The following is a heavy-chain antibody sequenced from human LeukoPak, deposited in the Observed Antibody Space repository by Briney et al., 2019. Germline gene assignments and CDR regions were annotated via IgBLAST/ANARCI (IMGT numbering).Heavy chain of an antibody. CDR1: GYTFTSYY. J-gene: IGHJ4*02. CDR3: TRDRTTYLDY. D-gene: IGHD1-7*01. Sequence: ASVKVSCKASGYTFTSYYMHWVRQAPGQGLEWMGIINPSGGSTSYARKFQGRVTMTRDMSTSTDYMELSSLRSEDTAVYYCTRDRTTYLDYWGQGTLVTVSS. V-gene: IGHV1-46*01. CDR2: INPSGGST.